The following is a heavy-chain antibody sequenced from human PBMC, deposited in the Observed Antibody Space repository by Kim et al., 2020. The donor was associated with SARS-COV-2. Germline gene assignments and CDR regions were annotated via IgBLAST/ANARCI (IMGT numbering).Heavy chain of an antibody. V-gene: IGHV3-73*01. Sequence: GGSLRLSCAASGFTFSGSAMHWVRQASGKGLEWVGRIKSKANNYATAYAASRKDRFTISRDDSKNTAYLQMNTLKTEDTAVYYCTAIRGDYFYGMDVWGQGTTVTVSS. CDR3: TAIRGDYFYGMDV. J-gene: IGHJ6*02. CDR2: IKSKANNYAT. D-gene: IGHD3-10*01. CDR1: GFTFSGSA.